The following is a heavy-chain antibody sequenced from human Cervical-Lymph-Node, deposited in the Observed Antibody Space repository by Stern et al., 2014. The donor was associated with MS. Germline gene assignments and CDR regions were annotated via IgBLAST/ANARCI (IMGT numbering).Heavy chain of an antibody. D-gene: IGHD3-9*01. CDR1: GGSISSGNYY. V-gene: IGHV4-61*02. J-gene: IGHJ3*02. Sequence: QLQLQESGPGLVKPSQTLSLTCTVSGGSISSGNYYWSWIRQPAGEGLEWIGRIYSSGSTQYNPPLKSRVTISADTSTNQLFLRLSSVTAADTAVYYCARGNYDVLTDNGGHGFDIWGQGTMVTVSS. CDR3: ARGNYDVLTDNGGHGFDI. CDR2: IYSSGST.